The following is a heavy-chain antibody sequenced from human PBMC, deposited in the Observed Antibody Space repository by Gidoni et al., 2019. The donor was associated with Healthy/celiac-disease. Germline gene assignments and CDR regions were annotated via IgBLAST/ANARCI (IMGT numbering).Heavy chain of an antibody. Sequence: QVQLQQSGPGLVKPSQTHSLTCAISGDRGTSNSAAWNLIRQSPSRGLEWLGRTYYSAKWYNYYAVSLKSRITINPDTSKTQFSLQLNSVTPEYTAVYYCARGPITDYAFDIWGQGTMVTVSS. J-gene: IGHJ3*02. CDR2: TYYSAKWYN. CDR1: GDRGTSNSAA. V-gene: IGHV6-1*01. D-gene: IGHD1-20*01. CDR3: ARGPITDYAFDI.